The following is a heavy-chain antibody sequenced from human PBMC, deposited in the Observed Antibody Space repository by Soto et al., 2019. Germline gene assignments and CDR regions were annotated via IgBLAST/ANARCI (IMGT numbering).Heavy chain of an antibody. D-gene: IGHD6-19*01. CDR2: ISVFNGKT. CDR3: ARADPGYSGGWYFY. CDR1: GYTFTSYY. J-gene: IGHJ4*02. Sequence: ASVKVSCKASGYTFTSYYMHWVRQAPGQGLEWVAWISVFNGKTDYAQNLQDRVTMTTDTSTSTAYMELRSLRSDDTAVYYCARADPGYSGGWYFYWGQGTKVTVSS. V-gene: IGHV1-18*04.